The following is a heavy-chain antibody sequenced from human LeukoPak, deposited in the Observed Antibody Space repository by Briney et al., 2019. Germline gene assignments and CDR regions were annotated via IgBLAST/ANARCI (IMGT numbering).Heavy chain of an antibody. Sequence: SETLSLTCTVSGGSISSYYWSWIRQPPGKGLEWIGYIYTSGSTNYNPSLKSRVTISVDTSKNQFSLKLSSVTAADTAVYCCASHTSSFSPFDYWGQGTLVTVSS. D-gene: IGHD2-2*01. CDR3: ASHTSSFSPFDY. J-gene: IGHJ4*02. V-gene: IGHV4-4*09. CDR1: GGSISSYY. CDR2: IYTSGST.